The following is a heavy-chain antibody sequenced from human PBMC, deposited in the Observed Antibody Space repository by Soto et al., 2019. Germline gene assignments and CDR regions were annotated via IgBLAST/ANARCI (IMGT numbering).Heavy chain of an antibody. CDR3: VKDGERRSSLNWFDP. J-gene: IGHJ5*02. CDR2: ISSNGGST. CDR1: GFAFSSYA. V-gene: IGHV3-64D*06. D-gene: IGHD1-1*01. Sequence: GESLKISCSASGFAFSSYAMHWVRQAPGKGLEYVSAISSNGGSTYYADSVKGRFTISRDNSKNTLYLQMSSLRAEDTAVYYCVKDGERRSSLNWFDPWGQGTLVTVSS.